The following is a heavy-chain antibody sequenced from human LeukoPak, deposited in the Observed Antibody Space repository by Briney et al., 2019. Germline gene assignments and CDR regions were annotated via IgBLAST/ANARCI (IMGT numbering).Heavy chain of an antibody. D-gene: IGHD6-6*01. J-gene: IGHJ6*02. Sequence: GESLKISCKGSGYSFTSYWIGWVRQMPGKGLEWMGIIYPGDSDTRYSPSFQGQVTISADKSISTAYLQWSSLKASDTAMYYCARLESSSSSPINYGMDVWGQGTTVTVSS. CDR1: GYSFTSYW. CDR3: ARLESSSSSPINYGMDV. V-gene: IGHV5-51*01. CDR2: IYPGDSDT.